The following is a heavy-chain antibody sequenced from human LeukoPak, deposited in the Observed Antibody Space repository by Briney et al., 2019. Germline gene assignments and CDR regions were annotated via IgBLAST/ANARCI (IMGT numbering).Heavy chain of an antibody. CDR2: IYHSGST. V-gene: IGHV4-4*02. J-gene: IGHJ4*02. CDR1: GGSISSSNW. Sequence: SETLSLTCAVSGGSISSSNWWSWVRQPPGKGLEWIGEIYHSGSTNYNPSLKSRVTISVDKSKNQFSLKLSSVTAAGTAVYYCARAPPFGVPFDYWGQGTLVTVSS. CDR3: ARAPPFGVPFDY. D-gene: IGHD3-10*01.